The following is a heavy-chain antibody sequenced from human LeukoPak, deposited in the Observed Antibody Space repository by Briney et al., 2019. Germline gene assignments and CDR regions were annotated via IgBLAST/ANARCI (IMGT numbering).Heavy chain of an antibody. D-gene: IGHD6-13*01. J-gene: IGHJ4*02. V-gene: IGHV3-23*01. CDR1: GFAFSSYA. CDR2: IGSGSGGRT. CDR3: VQSTAWYRSSWYLIY. Sequence: GGSLRLSCAASGFAFSSYAMTWVRQAPGKGLEWVSGIGSGSGGRTYYADSVKGRFSISRDNSRDTLNLQMNSLRAEDTAIYYCVQSTAWYRSSWYLIYWGQGILVTVSS.